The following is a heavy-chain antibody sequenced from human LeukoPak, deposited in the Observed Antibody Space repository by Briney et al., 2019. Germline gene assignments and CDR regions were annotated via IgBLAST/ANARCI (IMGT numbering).Heavy chain of an antibody. CDR1: GFTFSSYW. Sequence: SGGSLRLSCADSGFTFSSYWISWVRQAPGKGLKWVASINQDGSEKYYVDSVRGRFTISRDNAKNSLYLQMNSLRAEDTAVYYCAISSPVATVGYWGQGTLVTVSS. J-gene: IGHJ4*02. CDR2: INQDGSEK. CDR3: AISSPVATVGY. V-gene: IGHV3-7*01. D-gene: IGHD4-23*01.